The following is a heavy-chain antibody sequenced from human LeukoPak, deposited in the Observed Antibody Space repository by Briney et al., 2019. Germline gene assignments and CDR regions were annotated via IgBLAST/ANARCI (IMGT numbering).Heavy chain of an antibody. J-gene: IGHJ4*02. D-gene: IGHD3-9*01. CDR1: GFTFSIYA. CDR2: ISYEGSNK. CDR3: ARGGYCDIVTGYSSQRGFDY. V-gene: IGHV3-30-3*01. Sequence: PGGSLRLSCAGSGFTFSIYAMHWVRQAPGKGLEWVAVISYEGSNKYYADSAKGRFTISKDNSKNTLYLQMSSLRVDDTAVYYCARGGYCDIVTGYSSQRGFDYWGQGTLVTVSS.